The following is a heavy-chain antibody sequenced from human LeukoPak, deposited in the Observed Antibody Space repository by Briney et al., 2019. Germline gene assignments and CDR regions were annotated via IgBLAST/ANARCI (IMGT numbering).Heavy chain of an antibody. V-gene: IGHV4-39*01. D-gene: IGHD2-2*01. Sequence: SETLSLTCTASGGSISSSSYYWGWIRQPPGKGLEWIGSIYYSGSTYYNPSLKSRVTISVDTSKNQFSLKLSSVTAADTAVYYCARLEFVNIVVVPAAMHFDYWGQGTLVTVSS. CDR2: IYYSGST. CDR1: GGSISSSSYY. J-gene: IGHJ4*02. CDR3: ARLEFVNIVVVPAAMHFDY.